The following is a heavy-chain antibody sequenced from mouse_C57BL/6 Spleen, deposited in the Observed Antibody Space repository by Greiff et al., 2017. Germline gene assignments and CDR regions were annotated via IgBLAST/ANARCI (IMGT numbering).Heavy chain of an antibody. CDR2: IDPSDSYT. Sequence: QVQLKESGAELVMPGASVKLSCKASGYTFTSSWMHWVKQRPGQGLEWIGEIDPSDSYTNYNQKFKGKSTLTVDKSSSTAYMQLSSLTSEDSAVYYCARGPNWFYFDYWGQGTTLTVSS. CDR3: ARGPNWFYFDY. CDR1: GYTFTSSW. J-gene: IGHJ2*01. V-gene: IGHV1-69*01. D-gene: IGHD4-1*01.